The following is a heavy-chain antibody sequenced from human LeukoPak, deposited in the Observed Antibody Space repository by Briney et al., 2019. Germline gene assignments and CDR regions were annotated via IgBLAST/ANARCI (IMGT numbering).Heavy chain of an antibody. CDR3: AKGRSLDFDY. D-gene: IGHD5-24*01. Sequence: GGSLRLPCAASGFTFSSYAMSWVRQAPGKGLERVSAISGSGGSTYYADSVKGRFTISRDNSKNTLYLQMNSLRAEDTAVYYCAKGRSLDFDYWGQGTLVTVSS. V-gene: IGHV3-23*01. CDR2: ISGSGGST. CDR1: GFTFSSYA. J-gene: IGHJ4*02.